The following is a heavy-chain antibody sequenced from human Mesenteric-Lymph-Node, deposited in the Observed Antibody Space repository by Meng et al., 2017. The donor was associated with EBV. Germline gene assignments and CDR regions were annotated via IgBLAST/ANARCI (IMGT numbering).Heavy chain of an antibody. CDR2: TYYRSKWYN. Sequence: QVQLQQSGPGLVKPSQALSLIRVISGDSVSSSSAAWTWIRQSPSRGLEWLGRTYYRSKWYNDYAVFVKSRITINPDTSKNQFSLQLNSVTPEDTAVYYCARGATSVFDLWGRGTLVTVSS. CDR1: GDSVSSSSAA. V-gene: IGHV6-1*01. CDR3: ARGATSVFDL. J-gene: IGHJ2*01.